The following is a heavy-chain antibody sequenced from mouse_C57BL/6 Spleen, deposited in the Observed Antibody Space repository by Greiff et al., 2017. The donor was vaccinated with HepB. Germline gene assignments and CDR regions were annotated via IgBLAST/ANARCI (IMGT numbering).Heavy chain of an antibody. Sequence: QVQLQQSGPELVKPGASVKISCKASGYAFSSSWMNWVKQRPGKGLEWIGRIYPGDGDTNYNGKFKGKATLTADKSSSTAYMQLSSLTSEDSAVYVCAGYDYVDAMDYWGQGTSVTVSS. CDR1: GYAFSSSW. CDR2: IYPGDGDT. CDR3: AGYDYVDAMDY. V-gene: IGHV1-82*01. J-gene: IGHJ4*01. D-gene: IGHD2-4*01.